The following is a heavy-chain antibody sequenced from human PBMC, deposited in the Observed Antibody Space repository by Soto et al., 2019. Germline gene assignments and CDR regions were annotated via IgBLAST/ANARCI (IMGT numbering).Heavy chain of an antibody. CDR1: GFTFSSYG. J-gene: IGHJ4*02. CDR2: ISYDGSNK. Sequence: GSLRLSCAASGFTFSSYGMHWVRQAPGKGLEWVAVISYDGSNKYYADSAKGRFTISRDNSKNTLYLQMNSLRAEDTAVFYCAKNYYYYGSGSYSLDYWGQGTLVTVSS. V-gene: IGHV3-30*18. D-gene: IGHD3-10*01. CDR3: AKNYYYYGSGSYSLDY.